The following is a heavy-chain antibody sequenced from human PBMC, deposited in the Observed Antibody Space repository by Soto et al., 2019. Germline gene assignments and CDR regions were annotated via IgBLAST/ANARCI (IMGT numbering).Heavy chain of an antibody. V-gene: IGHV1-18*01. J-gene: IGHJ5*02. CDR2: ISAYSGNT. Sequence: QVQLVQSGTEVKKPGASVKVSCKASGYTFTSYGISWVRQAPGQGLEWMGWISAYSGNTNYAQRLQGRVTLTTDTPTSTASMELGSLRSDDTPVYYWTRDRVVVMYYDSSGYTNWFDPWGQGTLVSVSS. D-gene: IGHD3-22*01. CDR1: GYTFTSYG. CDR3: TRDRVVVMYYDSSGYTNWFDP.